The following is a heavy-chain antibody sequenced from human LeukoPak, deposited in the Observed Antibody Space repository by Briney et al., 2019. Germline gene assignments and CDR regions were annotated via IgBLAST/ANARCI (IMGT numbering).Heavy chain of an antibody. CDR1: GFTFSNYW. CDR2: INKDGSET. CDR3: AKDPDYGILSINFDY. J-gene: IGHJ4*02. D-gene: IGHD3-9*01. V-gene: IGHV3-7*03. Sequence: GGSLRLSCVASGFTFSNYWMAWIRHAPGRGLEWVANINKDGSETYYLDSVRGRFTISRDNAKNSLYLQMNSLRAEDTALYYCAKDPDYGILSINFDYWGQGTLVTVSS.